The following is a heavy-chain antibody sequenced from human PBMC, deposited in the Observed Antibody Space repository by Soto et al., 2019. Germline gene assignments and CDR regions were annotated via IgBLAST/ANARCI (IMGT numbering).Heavy chain of an antibody. Sequence: GASVKVSCKASGGTFSSYAISWVRQAPGQGLEWMGGIIPIFGTANYAQKFQGRVTITADESTSTAYMELSSLRSEDTAVYYCARSHSSQRYCTNGVCLAPDYWGQGTLVTVSS. CDR3: ARSHSSQRYCTNGVCLAPDY. D-gene: IGHD2-8*01. V-gene: IGHV1-69*13. CDR2: IIPIFGTA. J-gene: IGHJ4*02. CDR1: GGTFSSYA.